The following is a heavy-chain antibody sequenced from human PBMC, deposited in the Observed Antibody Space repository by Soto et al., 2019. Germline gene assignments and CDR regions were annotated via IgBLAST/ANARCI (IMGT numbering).Heavy chain of an antibody. CDR2: ISRDGCTK. V-gene: IGHV3-30*03. Sequence: QVQLVESGGGVVQPGRSLRLSCAVSGFTVSTYGMHWVRQAPGKGLEWVAVISRDGCTKYYADSVKGRFTISRDNSRNTLFLEMNSLRGDDMAVYYCTGELASGSWGQGTLVTVSS. D-gene: IGHD2-8*02. J-gene: IGHJ5*02. CDR3: TGELASGS. CDR1: GFTVSTYG.